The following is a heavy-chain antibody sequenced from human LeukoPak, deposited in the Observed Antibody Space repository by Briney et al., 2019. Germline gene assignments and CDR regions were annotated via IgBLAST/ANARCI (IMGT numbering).Heavy chain of an antibody. CDR2: SLPMVGTT. CDR1: GGTVSSDG. D-gene: IGHD6-13*01. Sequence: SVKVSCKASGGTVSSDGITWVRQAPGQGLEWLGGSLPMVGTTNYAQHFQGRGMITADESTSTSYMEVSSLSTQDTAMYYCEKGKARAIPATAKAYTYLDVWGTGTTVTVSS. CDR3: EKGKARAIPATAKAYTYLDV. J-gene: IGHJ6*03. V-gene: IGHV1-69*13.